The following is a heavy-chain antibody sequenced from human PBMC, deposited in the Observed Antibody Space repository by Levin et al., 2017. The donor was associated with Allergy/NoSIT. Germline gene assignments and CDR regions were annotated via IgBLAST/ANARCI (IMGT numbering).Heavy chain of an antibody. Sequence: SCTVSGGSISNNNYYWGWIRQPPGKGLEWIGSIYYGGRTYYNLSLKSRVTISVDTSKNQFSLNLSSVTAADTAVYFCARDSIAVAGLDNWGQGTLVTVSS. J-gene: IGHJ4*02. CDR2: IYYGGRT. CDR1: GGSISNNNYY. D-gene: IGHD6-19*01. CDR3: ARDSIAVAGLDN. V-gene: IGHV4-39*07.